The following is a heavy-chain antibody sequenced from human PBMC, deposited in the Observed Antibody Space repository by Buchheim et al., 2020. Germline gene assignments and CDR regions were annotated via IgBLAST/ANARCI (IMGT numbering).Heavy chain of an antibody. V-gene: IGHV3-30*18. CDR1: GFTFSSYG. Sequence: QVQLVESGGGVVQPGRSLRLSCAASGFTFSSYGMHWVRQAPGKGLEWVAVISYDGSNKYYADSVKGRFTISRDNSKNTLYLQMNSLRAEDTAVYYCAKDHLKGSERSALDYWGQGTL. D-gene: IGHD1-26*01. CDR3: AKDHLKGSERSALDY. CDR2: ISYDGSNK. J-gene: IGHJ4*02.